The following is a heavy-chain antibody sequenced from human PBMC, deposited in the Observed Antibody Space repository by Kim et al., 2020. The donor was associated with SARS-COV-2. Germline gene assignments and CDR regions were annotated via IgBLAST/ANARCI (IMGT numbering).Heavy chain of an antibody. D-gene: IGHD2-21*01. CDR1: GYTFSAYY. V-gene: IGHV1-2*02. CDR2: INPNTGGT. Sequence: ASVKVSCKASGYTFSAYYVHWVRQAPGQGLAWMGWINPNTGGTSYPQDFQGRVTMTRDTSISTAYMELSSLTSDDTAVYFCSRVRGAYPNYSLDYWGQGTLVTVSS. J-gene: IGHJ4*02. CDR3: SRVRGAYPNYSLDY.